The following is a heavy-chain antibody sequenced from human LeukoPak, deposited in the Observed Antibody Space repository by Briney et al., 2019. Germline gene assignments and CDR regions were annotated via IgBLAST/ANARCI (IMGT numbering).Heavy chain of an antibody. CDR1: GGTISSYY. CDR2: IYYSGST. CDR3: ARLYSGYDQGNRVDY. J-gene: IGHJ4*02. Sequence: KPSETLSLTCTVSGGTISSYYWSWIRQPPGKGLEWIGYIYYSGSTNYNPSLKSRVTISVDTSKNQFSLKLSSVTAADTAVYYCARLYSGYDQGNRVDYWGQGTLVTVSS. D-gene: IGHD5-12*01. V-gene: IGHV4-59*08.